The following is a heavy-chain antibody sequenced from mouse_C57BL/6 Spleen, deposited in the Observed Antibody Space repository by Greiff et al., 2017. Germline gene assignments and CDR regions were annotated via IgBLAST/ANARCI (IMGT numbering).Heavy chain of an antibody. J-gene: IGHJ4*01. CDR3: ARDWYDYGGDAMDY. D-gene: IGHD2-4*01. CDR2: INPSNGGT. Sequence: QVQLQQSGTELVKPGASVKLSCKASGYTFPSYWMHWVKQRPGQGLEWIGNINPSNGGTNYNEKFKSKATLTVDKSSSTAYMQLSSLTSEDSAVYYCARDWYDYGGDAMDYWGQGTSVTVSS. CDR1: GYTFPSYW. V-gene: IGHV1-53*01.